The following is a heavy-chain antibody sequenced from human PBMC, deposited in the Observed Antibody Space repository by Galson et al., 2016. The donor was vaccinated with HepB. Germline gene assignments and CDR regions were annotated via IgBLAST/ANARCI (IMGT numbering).Heavy chain of an antibody. Sequence: SETLSLTCTVPGGSVTRASYYWSWIRQPPGKGLEWIGYIYYSGSTNYNPPLKSRVTISEDTSKNQFSLKLTSVTAADTAVYYCARGGGSYYVFDYWGQGTLVTVSS. V-gene: IGHV4-61*01. CDR2: IYYSGST. D-gene: IGHD1-26*01. CDR1: GGSVTRASYY. CDR3: ARGGGSYYVFDY. J-gene: IGHJ4*02.